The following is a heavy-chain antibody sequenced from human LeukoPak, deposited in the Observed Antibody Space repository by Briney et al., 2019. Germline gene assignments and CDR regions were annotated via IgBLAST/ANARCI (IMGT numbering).Heavy chain of an antibody. D-gene: IGHD3-10*01. V-gene: IGHV3-53*04. J-gene: IGHJ6*02. CDR1: GLTVSSNY. CDR3: ATDITMVRGAESYYYYGMDV. Sequence: GGSLRLSCAASGLTVSSNYMSWVRQAPGKGLEWVSVIYSGGSTYYADSVKGRFTISRHNSKNTLYLQMNSLRAEDTAVYYCATDITMVRGAESYYYYGMDVWGQGTTVTVSS. CDR2: IYSGGST.